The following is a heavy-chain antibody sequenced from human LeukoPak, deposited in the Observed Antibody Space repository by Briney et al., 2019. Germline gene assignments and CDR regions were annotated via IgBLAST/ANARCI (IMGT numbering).Heavy chain of an antibody. Sequence: GGSLRLSCAASGFSFSTYPMSWVRQAPGKGLDWVSAISDSGDNKQYADSVKGRFTISRDNSKSTLYLQMNNLRVEDTAVYYCAGWYDSNGYAWGQGTLVTVSS. D-gene: IGHD3-22*01. CDR3: AGWYDSNGYA. V-gene: IGHV3-23*01. CDR1: GFSFSTYP. J-gene: IGHJ5*02. CDR2: ISDSGDNK.